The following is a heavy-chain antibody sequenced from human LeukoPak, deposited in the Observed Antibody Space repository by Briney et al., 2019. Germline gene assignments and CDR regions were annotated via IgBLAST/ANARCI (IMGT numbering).Heavy chain of an antibody. CDR1: GFTFTTYA. CDR2: ISGSGGSS. Sequence: PGGSLRLSCAASGFTFTTYAMSWVRQAPGKGLEWVSAISGSGGSSYYADSVKGRFTISRDNSRNTLYLQMTSLRAEATALYYCAKDLGRVGATFGYWGQGTLVTVSS. D-gene: IGHD1-26*01. V-gene: IGHV3-23*01. J-gene: IGHJ4*02. CDR3: AKDLGRVGATFGY.